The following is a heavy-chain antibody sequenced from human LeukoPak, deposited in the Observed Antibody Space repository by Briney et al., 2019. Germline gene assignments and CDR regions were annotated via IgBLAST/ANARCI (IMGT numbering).Heavy chain of an antibody. CDR2: IYYSGST. D-gene: IGHD4-17*01. Sequence: PSETLSLTCTVSGGSISSSSYYWGWIRQPPGKGLEWIGSIYYSGSTYYNPSLKSRVTISVDTSKNQFSLKLSSVTAADTAVYYCARWENDYGDYEGSWFDPWGQGTLVTVSS. CDR1: GGSISSSSYY. J-gene: IGHJ5*02. CDR3: ARWENDYGDYEGSWFDP. V-gene: IGHV4-39*07.